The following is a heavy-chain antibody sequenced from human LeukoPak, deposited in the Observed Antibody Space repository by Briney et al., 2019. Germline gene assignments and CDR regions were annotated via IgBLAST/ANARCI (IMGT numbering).Heavy chain of an antibody. Sequence: PSETLSLTCAVYGASLSGYYWTWIRQPPGIGLEWIGEINDSGKINCNPSLQSRITVSLDTSKKQFSLKLLSVTATDTAIYYCARGRARWLNSGTFDIWGQGTMVTVSS. J-gene: IGHJ3*02. D-gene: IGHD5-24*01. CDR3: ARGRARWLNSGTFDI. V-gene: IGHV4-34*01. CDR2: INDSGKI. CDR1: GASLSGYY.